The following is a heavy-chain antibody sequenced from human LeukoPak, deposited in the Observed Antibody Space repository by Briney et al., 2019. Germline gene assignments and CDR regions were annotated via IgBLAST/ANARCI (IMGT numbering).Heavy chain of an antibody. CDR2: ISYDGSNK. D-gene: IGHD2-21*02. J-gene: IGHJ4*02. Sequence: GGSLRLSCAASGFTFSSYGMHWVRQAPGKGLEWVAVISYDGSNKYYADSVRGRFTISRDNSKNTLYLQMNSLRAEDTAVYYCARTGFVVMTSPADYWGQGTLITVSS. CDR3: ARTGFVVMTSPADY. V-gene: IGHV3-30*03. CDR1: GFTFSSYG.